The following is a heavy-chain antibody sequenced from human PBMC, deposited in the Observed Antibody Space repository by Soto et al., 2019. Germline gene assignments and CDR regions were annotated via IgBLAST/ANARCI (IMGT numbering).Heavy chain of an antibody. V-gene: IGHV4-39*01. Sequence: QLQLQESGPGLVKPSETLSLTCTVSGGSISSSSYYWGWIRQPPGKGLEWIGSIYYSGSTYYNPSLKSRVTISVDTTKNQFSLKLCSVTAADTAVYYCASRRSFEWELSKRDFDYWGQGTLVTVSS. D-gene: IGHD1-26*01. J-gene: IGHJ4*02. CDR1: GGSISSSSYY. CDR3: ASRRSFEWELSKRDFDY. CDR2: IYYSGST.